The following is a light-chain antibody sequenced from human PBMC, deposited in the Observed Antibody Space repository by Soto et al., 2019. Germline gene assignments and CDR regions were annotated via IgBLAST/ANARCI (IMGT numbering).Light chain of an antibody. CDR2: EVS. V-gene: IGKV2D-29*01. Sequence: EIVMTQTPLSLSVTPGQSASISCRSSQTLLHSNGKSYLYWYLQKAGQAPQLLIYEVSKRFSGVPDRFSGGGAGTDFTLKISRVEAEDVGVYYCLQSLQFPLTLGGGTKVEIK. CDR3: LQSLQFPLT. CDR1: QTLLHSNGKSY. J-gene: IGKJ4*01.